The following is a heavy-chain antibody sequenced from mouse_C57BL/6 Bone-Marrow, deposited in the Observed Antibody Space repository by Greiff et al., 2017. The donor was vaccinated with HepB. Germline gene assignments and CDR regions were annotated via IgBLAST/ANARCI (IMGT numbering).Heavy chain of an antibody. CDR2: ISYDGSN. CDR3: ARDYEGDY. V-gene: IGHV3-6*01. J-gene: IGHJ2*01. Sequence: EVKLVESGPGLVKPSQSLSLTCSVTGYSITSGYYWNWIRQFPGNKLEWMGYISYDGSNNYNPSLKNRISITRDTSKNQFFLKLNSVTTEDTATYYCARDYEGDYWGQGTTLTVSS. CDR1: GYSITSGYY. D-gene: IGHD2-3*01.